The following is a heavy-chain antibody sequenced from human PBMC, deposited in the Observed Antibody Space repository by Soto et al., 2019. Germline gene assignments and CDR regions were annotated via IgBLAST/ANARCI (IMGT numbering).Heavy chain of an antibody. Sequence: GESLKISCKGSGYSFTSYWIGWVRQMPGKGLEWMGIIYPGDSEIRYSPSFKGQVTISADKSISTAYLQWSSLKASDTAIYYCARTAAAGKYYYGVDVWGQGTTVTVSS. CDR2: IYPGDSEI. J-gene: IGHJ6*02. D-gene: IGHD6-13*01. V-gene: IGHV5-51*01. CDR3: ARTAAAGKYYYGVDV. CDR1: GYSFTSYW.